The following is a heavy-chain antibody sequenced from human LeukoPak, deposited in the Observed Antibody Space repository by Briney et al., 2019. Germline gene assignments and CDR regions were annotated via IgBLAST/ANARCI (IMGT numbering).Heavy chain of an antibody. CDR3: ARGSKRGYNSAPFDY. Sequence: SETLSLTCTVSGGSISSYYWSWIRQPPGKGLEWIGYIYYSGSTNYNPSLKSRVTISVDTSKNQFSLKLSSVTAADTAVYYCARGSKRGYNSAPFDYWGKGTLVTVSS. D-gene: IGHD5-12*01. CDR1: GGSISSYY. CDR2: IYYSGST. V-gene: IGHV4-59*01. J-gene: IGHJ4*02.